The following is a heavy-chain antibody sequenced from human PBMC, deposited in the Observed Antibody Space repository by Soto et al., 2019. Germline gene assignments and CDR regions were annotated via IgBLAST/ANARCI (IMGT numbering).Heavy chain of an antibody. CDR2: ISYDGSNK. J-gene: IGHJ6*02. V-gene: IGHV3-30*18. D-gene: IGHD3-22*01. CDR1: GFTFSSYG. CDR3: AKGRRGWLFDYYYGMDV. Sequence: GGSLRLSCAASGFTFSSYGMHWVRQAPGKGLGWVAVISYDGSNKYYADSVKGRFTISRDNSKNTLYLQMNSLRAEDTAVYYCAKGRRGWLFDYYYGMDVWGQGTTVTVSS.